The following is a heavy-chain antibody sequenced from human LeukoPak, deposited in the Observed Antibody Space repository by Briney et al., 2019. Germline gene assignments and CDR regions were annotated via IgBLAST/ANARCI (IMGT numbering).Heavy chain of an antibody. Sequence: ASVKVSCKASGYTFTDYFLHWVRQAPGQGLEWMGWINPNSGGTNYAQKFQGRVTMTRDTSISTAYMDLSRLRSDDTAVYFCARGGPPIYYYYMDVWGKGTTVTVSS. D-gene: IGHD1-14*01. CDR1: GYTFTDYF. J-gene: IGHJ6*03. CDR2: INPNSGGT. CDR3: ARGGPPIYYYYMDV. V-gene: IGHV1-2*02.